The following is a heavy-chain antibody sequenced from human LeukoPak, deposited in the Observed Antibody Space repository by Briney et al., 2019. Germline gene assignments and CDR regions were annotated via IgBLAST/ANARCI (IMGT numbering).Heavy chain of an antibody. J-gene: IGHJ4*02. CDR1: GGSISSSSYY. D-gene: IGHD2-15*01. V-gene: IGHV4-39*01. CDR3: XXHXXXGYSIVVVVAAAIPPYYFDY. CDR2: IYYSGST. Sequence: SETLSLTCTVSGGSISSSSYYWGWIRQPPGKGLEWIGSIYYSGSTYYNPSLKSRVTISVDTSKNQFSLKLSSVTAADTAVYXXXXHXXXGYSIVVVVAAAIPPYYFDYWGQGTLVTVSS.